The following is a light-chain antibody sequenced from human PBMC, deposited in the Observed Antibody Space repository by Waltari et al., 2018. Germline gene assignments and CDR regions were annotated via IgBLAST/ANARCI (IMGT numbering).Light chain of an antibody. J-gene: IGLJ3*02. CDR3: QVWDASRDRGV. CDR1: NIGSNS. Sequence: SYVLTQPPSVSVAPGQTARITCSATNIGSNSVHWDQQRPGQAPVLVMCDDSDRPSGIPDRFSGSNSGNTAILTVSGVEVGDEADYYCQVWDASRDRGVFGGGTKLSVL. V-gene: IGLV3-21*02. CDR2: DDS.